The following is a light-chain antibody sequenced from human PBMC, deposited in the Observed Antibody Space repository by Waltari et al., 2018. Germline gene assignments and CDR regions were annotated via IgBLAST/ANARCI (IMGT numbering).Light chain of an antibody. CDR3: CSYAGTITPYV. J-gene: IGLJ1*01. CDR1: SSDVGSSNR. Sequence: QSALTPPASVSGSPGQSVTIYCTGTSSDVGSSNRVSCYQHHPGKAPKLMLYDANKRPSGVSNRFSGSKSGITASLTISGLQAEDEADYYCCSYAGTITPYVFGSGTNVTVL. CDR2: DAN. V-gene: IGLV2-23*01.